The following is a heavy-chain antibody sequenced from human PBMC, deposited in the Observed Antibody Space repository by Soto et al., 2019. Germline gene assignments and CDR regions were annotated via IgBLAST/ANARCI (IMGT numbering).Heavy chain of an antibody. CDR3: ATLSLTYDILTPPPLDI. CDR1: GYTLTELS. CDR2: FDPEDGET. D-gene: IGHD3-9*01. Sequence: ASVKVSCKVSGYTLTELSMHWVRQAPGKGLEWMGGFDPEDGETIYAQKFQGRVTMTEDTSTDTAYMELSSLRSEDTAVYYCATLSLTYDILTPPPLDIWGQGTMVTVSS. V-gene: IGHV1-24*01. J-gene: IGHJ3*02.